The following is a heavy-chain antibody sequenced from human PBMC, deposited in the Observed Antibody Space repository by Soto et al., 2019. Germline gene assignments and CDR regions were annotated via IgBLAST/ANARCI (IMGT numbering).Heavy chain of an antibody. V-gene: IGHV3-30*18. CDR2: ILFDGSHK. Sequence: QVLLVESGGGVVQPGRSLRLSCAGSGFTFSNYGLHWVRQAPGKGLDWVSFILFDGSHKYYADSVKGRFTISRDNSNNMLYLQMDSLTTEDTAVYYCAKDGAPRYCSRSSCHPAGAYWGQGTLVTVSS. J-gene: IGHJ4*02. CDR3: AKDGAPRYCSRSSCHPAGAY. D-gene: IGHD2-15*01. CDR1: GFTFSNYG.